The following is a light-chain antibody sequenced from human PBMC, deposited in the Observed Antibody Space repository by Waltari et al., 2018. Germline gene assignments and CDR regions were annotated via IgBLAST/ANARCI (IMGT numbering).Light chain of an antibody. CDR2: EDS. CDR1: SSDVGSYNL. Sequence: QSALTQPASVSGSPGQSITISCTGISSDVGSYNLVSWYQQHQGKAPKLMIYEDSKRPSGVSNRFSGSKSGNTASLTISGLQAEDEANYYCCSYAGSSIWVFGGGTELTVL. CDR3: CSYAGSSIWV. V-gene: IGLV2-23*01. J-gene: IGLJ3*02.